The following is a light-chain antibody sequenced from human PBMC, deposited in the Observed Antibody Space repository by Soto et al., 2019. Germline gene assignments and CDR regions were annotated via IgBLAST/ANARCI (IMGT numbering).Light chain of an antibody. CDR2: DAS. CDR1: QSISRW. CDR3: QQYGSYPRT. J-gene: IGKJ1*01. Sequence: IRRTQCPFTLSASVGDRVTITCRASQSISRWLDWYQKKKGKAPKILIYDASSLESGVPSRFRGSGYGTELTLTISSLQTDDFATYYCQQYGSYPRTFGLGTKVDIK. V-gene: IGKV1-5*01.